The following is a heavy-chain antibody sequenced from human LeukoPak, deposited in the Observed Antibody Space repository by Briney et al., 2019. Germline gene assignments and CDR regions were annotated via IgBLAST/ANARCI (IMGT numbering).Heavy chain of an antibody. Sequence: ASVKVSCTASGYTFTSYDINWVRQATGQGLEWMGWMNPNSGNTGYAQKFQGRVTMTRNTSISTAYMELSSLRSEDTAVYYCARDDYGDYVNSGGDYWGQGTLVTVSS. J-gene: IGHJ4*02. V-gene: IGHV1-8*01. CDR1: GYTFTSYD. D-gene: IGHD4-17*01. CDR2: MNPNSGNT. CDR3: ARDDYGDYVNSGGDY.